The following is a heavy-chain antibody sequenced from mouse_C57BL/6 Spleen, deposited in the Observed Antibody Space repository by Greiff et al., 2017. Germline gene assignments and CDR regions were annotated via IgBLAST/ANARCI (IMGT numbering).Heavy chain of an antibody. CDR3: AIPLFSNYAWFAY. D-gene: IGHD2-5*01. Sequence: VQLKESGGGLVQPGGSLSLSCAASGFTFTGYYMSWVRQPPGKALEWLGFIRNKANGYTTEYSASVKGRFTISRDNSQSILYLQMNALRAEASAIYYCAIPLFSNYAWFAYWGQGTLVTVSA. CDR1: GFTFTGYY. CDR2: IRNKANGYTT. J-gene: IGHJ3*01. V-gene: IGHV7-3*01.